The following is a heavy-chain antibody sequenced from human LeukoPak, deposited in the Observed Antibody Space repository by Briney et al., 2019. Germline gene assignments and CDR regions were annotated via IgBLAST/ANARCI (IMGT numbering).Heavy chain of an antibody. CDR3: AGPPGIAAAPP. V-gene: IGHV3-74*01. Sequence: GGSLRLSCAASGFTFSSYWMHWVRQAPGKGLVWVSRINSDGSSTSYADSVKGRFTISRDNAKNTLYLQMNSLRAEDTAVYYCAGPPGIAAAPPWGQGTLVTVSS. D-gene: IGHD6-13*01. CDR1: GFTFSSYW. J-gene: IGHJ5*02. CDR2: INSDGSST.